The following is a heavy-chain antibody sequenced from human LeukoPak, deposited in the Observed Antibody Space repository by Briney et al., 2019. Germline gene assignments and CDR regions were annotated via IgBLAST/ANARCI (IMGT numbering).Heavy chain of an antibody. CDR3: ARDHTVRGKGDY. Sequence: ASVKVSCKAPGYTFTSYGISWVRQAPGQGLEWMGWISAYNGNTNYAQKLQGRVTMTTDTSTSTAYMELRSLRSDDTAVYYCARDHTVRGKGDYWGQGTLVTVSS. D-gene: IGHD3-10*01. CDR2: ISAYNGNT. J-gene: IGHJ4*02. V-gene: IGHV1-18*01. CDR1: GYTFTSYG.